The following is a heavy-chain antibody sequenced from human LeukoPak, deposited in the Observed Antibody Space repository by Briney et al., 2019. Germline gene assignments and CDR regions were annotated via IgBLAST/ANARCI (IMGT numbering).Heavy chain of an antibody. CDR1: GFTFSSYG. CDR3: ARVGYSYGYGGFDY. CDR2: INPNSGGT. D-gene: IGHD5-18*01. V-gene: IGHV1-2*02. J-gene: IGHJ4*02. Sequence: GGSLRLSCAASGFTFSSYGMHWVRQAPGQGLEWMGWINPNSGGTNYARKFQGRVTMTRDTSISTAYMELSRLRSDDTAVYYCARVGYSYGYGGFDYWGQGTLVTVSS.